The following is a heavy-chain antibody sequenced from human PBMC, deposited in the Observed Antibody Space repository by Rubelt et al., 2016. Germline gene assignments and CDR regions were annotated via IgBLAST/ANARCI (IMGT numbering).Heavy chain of an antibody. CDR2: MNHGGSN. Sequence: QVQLQQWGAGLLKPSETLSLTCAVYGGSFSGYYWSWIRQPPGKGREGNGEMNHGGSNNYNRALRSRVTIAVDTSKNQLSLKLGSVTAADTAVYYCARAVRYSYGYFDYWGQGTLVTVSS. CDR3: ARAVRYSYGYFDY. V-gene: IGHV4-34*01. D-gene: IGHD5-18*01. CDR1: GGSFSGYY. J-gene: IGHJ4*02.